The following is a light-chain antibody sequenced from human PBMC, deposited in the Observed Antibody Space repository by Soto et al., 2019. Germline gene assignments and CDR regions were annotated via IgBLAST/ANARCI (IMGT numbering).Light chain of an antibody. CDR1: QGISSY. CDR3: QQFGSSPRT. Sequence: IQLTQSPSSLSASVGDRVTITCRASQGISSYLAWYQQKPRKAPKLLIYAASTLQSGVPSRFSGSRSATDFTLTISGLEPEDFAVYYCQQFGSSPRTFGQGTKVDI. V-gene: IGKV1-9*01. CDR2: AAS. J-gene: IGKJ1*01.